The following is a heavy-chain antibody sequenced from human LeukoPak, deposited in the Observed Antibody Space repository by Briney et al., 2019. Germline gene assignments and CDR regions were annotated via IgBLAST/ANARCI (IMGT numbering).Heavy chain of an antibody. V-gene: IGHV3-21*01. Sequence: GGSLRLSCAASGFTFGAYTINWVRQAPGKGLEWVSCIFSRSESILYADSVKGRFTISRDNAKNSLYLQMDSLRVEDTAVYYCARDFFHSSDSRPFDYWGPGTLVTVSS. CDR3: ARDFFHSSDSRPFDY. D-gene: IGHD3-22*01. J-gene: IGHJ4*02. CDR1: GFTFGAYT. CDR2: IFSRSESI.